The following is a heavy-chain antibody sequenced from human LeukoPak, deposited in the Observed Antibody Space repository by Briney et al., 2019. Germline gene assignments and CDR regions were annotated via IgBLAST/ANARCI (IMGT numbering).Heavy chain of an antibody. CDR2: INHSGST. D-gene: IGHD3-10*01. CDR3: ARGRWEVRGVIITNFDY. V-gene: IGHV4-34*01. Sequence: SETLSLTSAVYGGSFSGYYWSWIRQPPGKGPEWIGEINHSGSTDYNPSLKSRVTMSIDTSKNQFSLKLSSVTAADMAVYYCARGRWEVRGVIITNFDYWGQGILVTVSS. CDR1: GGSFSGYY. J-gene: IGHJ4*02.